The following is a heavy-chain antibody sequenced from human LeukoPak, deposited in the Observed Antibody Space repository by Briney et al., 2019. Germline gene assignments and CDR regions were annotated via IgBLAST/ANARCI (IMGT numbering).Heavy chain of an antibody. CDR1: GGTFSSYA. V-gene: IGHV1-69*13. Sequence: GASVKVSCKASGGTFSSYAISWVRQAPGQGFEWMGGIIPIFGTANYAQKFQGRVTITADESTSTAYMELSSLRSEDTAVYYCARGGFGPQYYDYVWGSYRYYFDYWGQGTLVTVSS. J-gene: IGHJ4*02. CDR2: IIPIFGTA. CDR3: ARGGFGPQYYDYVWGSYRYYFDY. D-gene: IGHD3-16*02.